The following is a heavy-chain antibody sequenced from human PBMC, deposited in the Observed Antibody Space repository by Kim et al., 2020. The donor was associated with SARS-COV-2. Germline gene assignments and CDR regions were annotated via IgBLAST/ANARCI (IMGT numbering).Heavy chain of an antibody. J-gene: IGHJ4*02. D-gene: IGHD3-9*01. Sequence: GGSLRLSCSASGFPFSTYGMNWVRQAPGKGLEWVAAIWNDGSKKHYADSVKGRFTISRENSKKTVYLEMNSLTGEETAVYYCARSSVPTIYYFDYWGQGTLVTVSS. CDR2: IWNDGSKK. CDR1: GFPFSTYG. CDR3: ARSSVPTIYYFDY. V-gene: IGHV3-33*08.